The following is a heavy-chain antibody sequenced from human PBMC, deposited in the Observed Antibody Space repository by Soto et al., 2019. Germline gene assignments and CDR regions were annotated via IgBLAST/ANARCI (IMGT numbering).Heavy chain of an antibody. CDR3: TSDYYDSSGFLYYFDY. CDR2: IKSKTDGGTT. J-gene: IGHJ4*02. Sequence: GGSLRLSCAASGFTFSNAWMSWVRQAPGKGLEWVGRIKSKTDGGTTDYAAPVKGRFTISRDDSKNTLYLQMNSLKTEDTAVYYCTSDYYDSSGFLYYFDYWGQGTLVTVSS. CDR1: GFTFSNAW. D-gene: IGHD3-22*01. V-gene: IGHV3-15*01.